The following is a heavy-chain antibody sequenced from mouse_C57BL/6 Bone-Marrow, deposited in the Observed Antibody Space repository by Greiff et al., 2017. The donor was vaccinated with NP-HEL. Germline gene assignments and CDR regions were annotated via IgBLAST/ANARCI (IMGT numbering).Heavy chain of an antibody. CDR3: AGTGDYFDY. CDR2: IWSGGST. J-gene: IGHJ2*01. Sequence: VQLQQSGPGLVQPSQSLSITCTVSGFSLTSYGVHWVRQSPGKGPEWLGVIWSGGSTDYNAAFISRLSISKDNSKSQVFFKMNSLQADDTAIYYCAGTGDYFDYWGQGTTLTVSS. V-gene: IGHV2-2*01. CDR1: GFSLTSYG.